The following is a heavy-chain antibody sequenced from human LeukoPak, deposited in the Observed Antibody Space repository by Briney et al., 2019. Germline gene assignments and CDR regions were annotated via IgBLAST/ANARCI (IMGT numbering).Heavy chain of an antibody. CDR1: GFTFSSYA. V-gene: IGHV3-23*01. D-gene: IGHD4-17*01. Sequence: GGSFRLSCAASGFTFSSYAMSSVRQAPGKGLEWVSALSGSGGSTYYADSVKGRFTISRVNSKNTLYLQMNSLRAEDTAVYYCAKAQITVTTLDYWGQGTLVTVSS. CDR3: AKAQITVTTLDY. J-gene: IGHJ4*02. CDR2: LSGSGGST.